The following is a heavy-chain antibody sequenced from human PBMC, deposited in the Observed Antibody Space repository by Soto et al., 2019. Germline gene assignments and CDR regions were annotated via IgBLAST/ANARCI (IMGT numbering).Heavy chain of an antibody. V-gene: IGHV1-18*01. Sequence: QVQLVQSGAEVKKPGASVRVSCKASGDGFSNYGFSWVRQAPGQGLEWMGWISAYDGQTNYTKKLQGRVTMTTDTSSSPAYMELRSMRSDDTAVYYCARVLDYDSSGYYAFDNWGLGTLVTVSS. CDR2: ISAYDGQT. CDR1: GDGFSNYG. CDR3: ARVLDYDSSGYYAFDN. D-gene: IGHD3-22*01. J-gene: IGHJ4*02.